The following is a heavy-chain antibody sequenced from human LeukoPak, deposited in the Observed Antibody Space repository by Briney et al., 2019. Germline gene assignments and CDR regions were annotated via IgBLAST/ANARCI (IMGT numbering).Heavy chain of an antibody. Sequence: GGSLRLSCAASGLTFSNYWMDWVRQAPGKGLEWVANIKQDGSEKNYVDSVKGRFIISRDNAKNSLYLQMNTLRADDTAVYYCARGRGAYCSSTSCRRWFDPWGQGTLVTVSS. J-gene: IGHJ5*02. D-gene: IGHD2-2*01. CDR1: GLTFSNYW. V-gene: IGHV3-7*03. CDR3: ARGRGAYCSSTSCRRWFDP. CDR2: IKQDGSEK.